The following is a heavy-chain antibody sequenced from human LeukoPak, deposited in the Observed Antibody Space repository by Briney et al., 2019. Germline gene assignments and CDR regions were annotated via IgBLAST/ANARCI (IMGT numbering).Heavy chain of an antibody. CDR1: GFTVSSNS. J-gene: IGHJ4*02. V-gene: IGHV3-53*01. CDR2: IYSDNT. CDR3: ARRAGAYSHPDDY. D-gene: IGHD4/OR15-4a*01. Sequence: GGSLRLSCTVSGFTVSSNSMSWVRQAPGKGLEWVSFIYSDNTHYSDSVKGRFTISRDNSKNTLYLQMNSLRAEDTAVYYCARRAGAYSHPDDYWGQGTLVTVSS.